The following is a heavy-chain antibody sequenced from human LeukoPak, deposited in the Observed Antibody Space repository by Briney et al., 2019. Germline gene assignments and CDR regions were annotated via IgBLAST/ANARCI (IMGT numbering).Heavy chain of an antibody. D-gene: IGHD6-6*01. CDR1: GGSINSYY. CDR2: IYTGGTT. J-gene: IGHJ4*02. V-gene: IGHV4-4*07. Sequence: SETLSLTCTVSGGSINSYYWSWIRQPAGKGLEWIGRIYTGGTTNYNPSLKSRVTMSLDTSKNQFSLKLSSVTAADTAVYYCARSGGQLASPFDYWGQGTLVTVSS. CDR3: ARSGGQLASPFDY.